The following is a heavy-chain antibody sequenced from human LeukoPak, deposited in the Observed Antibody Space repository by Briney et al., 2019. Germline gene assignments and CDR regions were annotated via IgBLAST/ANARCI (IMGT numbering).Heavy chain of an antibody. J-gene: IGHJ4*02. CDR1: GYTFTSYD. D-gene: IGHD5-18*01. Sequence: APVKVSCKASGYTFTSYDTNWVRQATGQGLEWMGWMNPNSGNTGYAQKFQGRVTMTRNTSISTAYMELSSLRSEDTAVYYCARGPYVDTAMATDYWGQGTLVTVSS. V-gene: IGHV1-8*01. CDR2: MNPNSGNT. CDR3: ARGPYVDTAMATDY.